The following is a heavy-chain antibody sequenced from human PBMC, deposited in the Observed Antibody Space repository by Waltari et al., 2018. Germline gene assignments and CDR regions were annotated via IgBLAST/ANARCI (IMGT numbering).Heavy chain of an antibody. CDR1: GFTFSTYW. V-gene: IGHV3-7*01. Sequence: EVQLVESGGGLVQPGGSLRLSCAASGFTFSTYWMTWFRQAPGKGMEWVASLNEDGSSKFYLDSVKGRFTISRDNARNSLYLQMNGLGAEDTAVYYCSRDRIWFRETQDYWGQGTLVTVSS. CDR2: LNEDGSSK. J-gene: IGHJ4*02. CDR3: SRDRIWFRETQDY. D-gene: IGHD3-10*01.